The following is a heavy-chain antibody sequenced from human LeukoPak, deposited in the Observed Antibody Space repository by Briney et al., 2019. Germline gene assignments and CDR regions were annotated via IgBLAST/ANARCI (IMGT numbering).Heavy chain of an antibody. CDR3: ARWDADTGDYYYGMDV. CDR2: INPSGGST. Sequence: ASVKVSCKASGYTFTSYYMHWVRQAPGQGLEWMGIINPSGGSTSYAQKFQGRVTMTRDTSTSTVYMELSSLRSEATAVYYCARWDADTGDYYYGMDVWGQGTTDTVSS. CDR1: GYTFTSYY. D-gene: IGHD1-26*01. V-gene: IGHV1-46*01. J-gene: IGHJ6*02.